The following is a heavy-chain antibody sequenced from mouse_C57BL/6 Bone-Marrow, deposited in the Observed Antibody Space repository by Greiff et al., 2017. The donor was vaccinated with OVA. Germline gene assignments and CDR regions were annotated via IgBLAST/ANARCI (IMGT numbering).Heavy chain of an antibody. V-gene: IGHV5-17*01. CDR1: GFTFSDYG. J-gene: IGHJ1*03. Sequence: DVHLVESGGGLVKPGGSLKLSCAASGFTFSDYGMHWVRQAPEKGLEWVAYISSGSSTIYYADTVKGRFTISRDNAKNTLFLQMTSLRSEDTAMYYCAREYGSSDHWYFDVWGTGTTVTVSS. CDR3: AREYGSSDHWYFDV. CDR2: ISSGSSTI. D-gene: IGHD1-1*01.